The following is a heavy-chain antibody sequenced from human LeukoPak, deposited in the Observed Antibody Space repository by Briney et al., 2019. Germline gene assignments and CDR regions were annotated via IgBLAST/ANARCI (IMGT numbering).Heavy chain of an antibody. J-gene: IGHJ4*02. CDR3: AKDLYSSSSGFDY. CDR1: GFTFDDYA. Sequence: PGRSLRLSCAASGFTFDDYAMHWVRQAPGKGLEWVSGISWNSGSIGYADSVKGRSTISRDNAKNSLYLQMNSLRAEDTALYYCAKDLYSSSSGFDYWGQGTLVTVSS. CDR2: ISWNSGSI. D-gene: IGHD6-6*01. V-gene: IGHV3-9*01.